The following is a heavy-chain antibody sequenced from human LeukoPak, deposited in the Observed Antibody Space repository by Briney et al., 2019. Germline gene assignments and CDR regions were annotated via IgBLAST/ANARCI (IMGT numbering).Heavy chain of an antibody. CDR1: GFTFSIYA. CDR3: AKPIQLYYYYYYYMDV. V-gene: IGHV3-23*01. Sequence: GGSLRLSCAASGFTFSIYAMSWVRQAPGKGLEWVSAISGSGGSTYYADSVKGRFTISRDNSKNALYLQMNSLRAEDTAVYYCAKPIQLYYYYYYYMDVWGKGTTVTVSS. CDR2: ISGSGGST. J-gene: IGHJ6*03. D-gene: IGHD5-18*01.